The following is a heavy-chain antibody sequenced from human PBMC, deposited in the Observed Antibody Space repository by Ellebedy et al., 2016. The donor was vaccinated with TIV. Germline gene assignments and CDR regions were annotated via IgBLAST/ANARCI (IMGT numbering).Heavy chain of an antibody. D-gene: IGHD3-9*01. CDR1: GGSISSSSYY. CDR3: GSFDDYDFDF. CDR2: IYYSGST. J-gene: IGHJ4*02. V-gene: IGHV4-39*07. Sequence: SETLSLTCSVSGGSISSSSYYWGWIRQPPGKGLEWIGSIYYSGSTYYNPSLKSRVSISVDTSKNQFSLKLSSVTAADTAVYYCGSFDDYDFDFWGQGTLVTVSS.